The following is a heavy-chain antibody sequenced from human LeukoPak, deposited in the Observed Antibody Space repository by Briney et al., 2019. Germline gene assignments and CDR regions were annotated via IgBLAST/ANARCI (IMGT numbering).Heavy chain of an antibody. CDR3: VRDGHLGSDALDI. Sequence: SQTLSLTCANSGDSVSSNTTAWNWIRQSPSRGLEWLGRTYYRSKLYNDYAVSVRGRITVNPDTSKNEFSLQLNSVTPEDTAVYYSVRDGHLGSDALDIWGQGTLVTVSS. CDR2: TYYRSKLYN. V-gene: IGHV6-1*01. J-gene: IGHJ3*02. CDR1: GDSVSSNTTA. D-gene: IGHD7-27*01.